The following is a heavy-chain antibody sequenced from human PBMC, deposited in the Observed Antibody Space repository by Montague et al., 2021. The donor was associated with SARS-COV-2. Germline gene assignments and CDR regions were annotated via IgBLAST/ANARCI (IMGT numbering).Heavy chain of an antibody. V-gene: IGHV2-70*01. J-gene: IGHJ6*02. Sequence: VKPTHTLTLTCTFSGFSLSTSGMCVSWIRQPPGNALEWLALIDWDDDKYYSTSLKTRLTISKDTSKHQVVLTMTNMDPVDTATYYCARIPTGGSYYDYYYYGMDVWGQGTTVTVAS. CDR3: ARIPTGGSYYDYYYYGMDV. CDR1: GFSLSTSGMC. CDR2: IDWDDDK. D-gene: IGHD1-26*01.